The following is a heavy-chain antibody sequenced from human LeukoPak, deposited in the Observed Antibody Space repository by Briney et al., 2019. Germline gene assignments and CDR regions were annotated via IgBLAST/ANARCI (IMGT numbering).Heavy chain of an antibody. CDR3: ARRYCSGTRCYYFDY. CDR2: IDPGDYDT. V-gene: IGHV5-51*01. J-gene: IGHJ4*02. CDR1: GYSFSNYW. D-gene: IGHD2-2*01. Sequence: PGESLKISCKGSGYSFSNYWIGWVRQMSGKGREWMGIIDPGDYDTRYSPSFQGQVTISADKSISTAYLQWSSLKASDTAMFYCARRYCSGTRCYYFDYWGQGTLVTVSP.